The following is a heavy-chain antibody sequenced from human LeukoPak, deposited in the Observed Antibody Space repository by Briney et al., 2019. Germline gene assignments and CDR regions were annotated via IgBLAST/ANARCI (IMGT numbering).Heavy chain of an antibody. CDR2: IKQDGSEK. Sequence: PGGSLRLSCAASGFTFSRYWMSWVHQAPGKGLEWVANIKQDGSEKYYVDSVKGRFTISRDNAKNSLYLQMNSLRAEDTAVYYCARRAGYDFWSGEFGRYLDYWGQGTLVTVSS. CDR3: ARRAGYDFWSGEFGRYLDY. D-gene: IGHD3-3*01. CDR1: GFTFSRYW. J-gene: IGHJ4*02. V-gene: IGHV3-7*01.